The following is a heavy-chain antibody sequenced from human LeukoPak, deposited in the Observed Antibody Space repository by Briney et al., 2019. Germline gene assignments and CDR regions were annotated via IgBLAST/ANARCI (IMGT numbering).Heavy chain of an antibody. CDR3: VRGDYGDYTLFDY. J-gene: IGHJ4*02. CDR1: GFTFSSYA. V-gene: IGHV3-53*01. Sequence: GGSLRLSCAASGFTFSSYAMSWVRQAPGKGLEWVSVIYSGGSTYYADSVKGRFTISRDNSKNTLYLQMNSLRAEDTAVYYCVRGDYGDYTLFDYWGQGTLVTVSS. CDR2: IYSGGST. D-gene: IGHD4-17*01.